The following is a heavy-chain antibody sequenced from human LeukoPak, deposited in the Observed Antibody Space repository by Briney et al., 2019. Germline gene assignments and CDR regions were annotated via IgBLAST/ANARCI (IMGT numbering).Heavy chain of an antibody. J-gene: IGHJ5*02. CDR3: ARSEATEAVVVVAAITWFDP. D-gene: IGHD2-15*01. CDR2: TYYRSKWYN. Sequence: SQTLSLTCAISGDSVSSNSAAWNWIRQSPSRGLEWLGRTYYRSKWYNDYAVSVKSRITINPDTSKNQFSLQLNSVTPEDTAVYYCARSEATEAVVVVAAITWFDPWGQGTLVTVSS. V-gene: IGHV6-1*01. CDR1: GDSVSSNSAA.